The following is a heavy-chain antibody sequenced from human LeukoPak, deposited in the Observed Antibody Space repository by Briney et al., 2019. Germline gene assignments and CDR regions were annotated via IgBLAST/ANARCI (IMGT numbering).Heavy chain of an antibody. J-gene: IGHJ4*02. Sequence: GGSLRLSWAASGFTFSNYGMQWVRQAPGKGLEWVAVISYDGSNTYYADSVKGRFTISRDNSKNTLYLQMNSLRTEGTALFYCAKDRDTSGWRYSDYWGQGTLVTVSS. CDR2: ISYDGSNT. CDR3: AKDRDTSGWRYSDY. CDR1: GFTFSNYG. V-gene: IGHV3-30*18. D-gene: IGHD6-19*01.